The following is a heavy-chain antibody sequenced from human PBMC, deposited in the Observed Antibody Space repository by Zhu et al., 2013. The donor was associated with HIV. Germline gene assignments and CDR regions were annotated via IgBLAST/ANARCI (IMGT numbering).Heavy chain of an antibody. D-gene: IGHD3-22*01. J-gene: IGHJ1*01. CDR2: ISPYNGAT. V-gene: IGHV1-2*02. CDR3: ATGDYYENSGYFGPFQH. Sequence: QVHLVQSGAEVKEPGASVKVSCKASGYTFRAHYIHWVRQAPGQGLEWMGWISPYNGATLYARKFAGRITMTEDRSVTTAFMELSRLRSDDTAVYYCATGDYYENSGYFGPFQHWGQGTLVTVSS. CDR1: GYTFRAHY.